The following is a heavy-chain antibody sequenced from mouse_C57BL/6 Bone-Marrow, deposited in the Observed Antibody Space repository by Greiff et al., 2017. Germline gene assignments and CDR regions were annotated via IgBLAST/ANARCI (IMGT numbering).Heavy chain of an antibody. CDR1: GYTFTSYG. Sequence: QVQLQQSRAELARPGASVKLSCKASGYTFTSYGISWVKQRTGQGLEWIGEIYPRSGNTYYNEKFKGKATLTADKSSSTAYMELRSLTSEDSAVYFCARQLRLRRKGAMDYWGQGTSVTVSS. J-gene: IGHJ4*01. CDR3: ARQLRLRRKGAMDY. D-gene: IGHD3-2*02. V-gene: IGHV1-81*01. CDR2: IYPRSGNT.